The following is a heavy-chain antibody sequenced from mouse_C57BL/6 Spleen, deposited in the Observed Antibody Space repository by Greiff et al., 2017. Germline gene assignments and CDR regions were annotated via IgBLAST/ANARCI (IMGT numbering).Heavy chain of an antibody. J-gene: IGHJ1*03. CDR3: ARTRIISYGYDDWYFEV. CDR1: GYTFTDYY. Sequence: QVQLQQSGAELVRPGASVKLSCKASGYTFTDYYINWVKQRPGQGLEWIARIYPGSGNTYYNEKFKGKATLTAEKSSSTAYMQLSSLTSEDSAVYFGARTRIISYGYDDWYFEVWGTGTTVTVSS. CDR2: IYPGSGNT. D-gene: IGHD2-2*01. V-gene: IGHV1-76*01.